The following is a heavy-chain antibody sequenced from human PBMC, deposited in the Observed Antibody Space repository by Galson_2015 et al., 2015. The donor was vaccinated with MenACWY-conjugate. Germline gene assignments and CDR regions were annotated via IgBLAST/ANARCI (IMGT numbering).Heavy chain of an antibody. CDR3: AADRRQVRRGWLPY. CDR1: GYTLTDLS. D-gene: IGHD5-18*01. J-gene: IGHJ4*02. CDR2: FNPGDGKT. Sequence: SVKVSCKASGYTLTDLSMYWVRQAPGKGLEWMGGFNPGDGKTIYAQRFQGRVTMTEDTSTDTAYMELSSLRSEDTAVYYCAADRRQVRRGWLPYWGQGILVTVSS. V-gene: IGHV1-24*01.